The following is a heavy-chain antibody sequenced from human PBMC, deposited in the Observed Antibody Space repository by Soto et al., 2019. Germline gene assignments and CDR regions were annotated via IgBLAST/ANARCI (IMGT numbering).Heavy chain of an antibody. CDR3: ARATSSLDIMSTESYYHNDYGMDD. J-gene: IGHJ6*02. CDR1: GGTFSSYA. CDR2: IIPIFGTP. Sequence: QVQLVQSGAEGKKPGSSVKVSCKASGGTFSSYAVSWVRQARVQGLEWMGGIIPIFGTPNYAQKFQGRVTISADENTRIVEMEVSSLRSEDTAVYYCARATSSLDIMSTESYYHNDYGMDDWCHGTTVTVS. D-gene: IGHD6-6*01. V-gene: IGHV1-69*01.